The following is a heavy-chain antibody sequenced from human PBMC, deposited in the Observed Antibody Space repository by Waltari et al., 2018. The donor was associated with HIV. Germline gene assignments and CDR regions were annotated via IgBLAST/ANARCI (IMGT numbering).Heavy chain of an antibody. CDR3: AAEKKLALDGLGV. J-gene: IGHJ6*01. CDR1: GETFSDYY. CDR2: INPSGGT. V-gene: IGHV1-2*02. Sequence: QVHLVQSGAEVTKPGASVKVSCTASGETFSDYYFHWVRQAPGQGLEWMGWINPSGGTNYAQTFQGRVTMTRDTSTNTAYMQLNRLRSDDTAVYYCAAEKKLALDGLGVWGQGSTVAVS.